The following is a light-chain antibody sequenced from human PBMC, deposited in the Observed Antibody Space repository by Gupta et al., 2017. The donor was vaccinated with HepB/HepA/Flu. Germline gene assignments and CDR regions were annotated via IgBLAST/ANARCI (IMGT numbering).Light chain of an antibody. CDR1: QSVSSY. J-gene: IGKJ1*01. Sequence: DIVLTLSPATLSLSLGERATLSCRASQSVSSYLAWYQQKPGQAPRLLIYDASNRASDIPARFSGSGSGTDFTLTISSLEPGDFAVYYCHQRSNWPRTFGQGTKVEIK. CDR3: HQRSNWPRT. CDR2: DAS. V-gene: IGKV3-11*01.